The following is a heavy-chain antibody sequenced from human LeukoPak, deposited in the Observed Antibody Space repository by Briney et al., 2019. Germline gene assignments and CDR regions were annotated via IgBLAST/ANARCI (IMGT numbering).Heavy chain of an antibody. CDR3: ARDKGGLGPYSYYYMDV. CDR2: IYTSGST. D-gene: IGHD3-16*01. CDR1: GGSISSGSYY. V-gene: IGHV4-61*02. J-gene: IGHJ6*03. Sequence: PSQTLSLTCTVSGGSISSGSYYGSWIRQPAGKGLERIGRIYTSGSTNYNPSLKSRVTISVDTSKNQISLKLSSVTAADTAVYYCARDKGGLGPYSYYYMDVWGKGTTVTISS.